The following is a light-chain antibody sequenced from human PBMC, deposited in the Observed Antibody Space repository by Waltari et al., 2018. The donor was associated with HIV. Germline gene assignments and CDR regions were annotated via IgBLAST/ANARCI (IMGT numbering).Light chain of an antibody. CDR2: GAS. CDR1: QSVSSSY. J-gene: IGKJ1*01. CDR3: QQYGSSPTWT. V-gene: IGKV3-20*01. Sequence: EIVLTQSPGTLSLSPGERATLSCRASQSVSSSYLAWYQQKPGQAPRLLIHGASSRATGIPDRFSGSGSGTDFTLTISRLEPEEFAMYFCQQYGSSPTWTFGQGTKVEIK.